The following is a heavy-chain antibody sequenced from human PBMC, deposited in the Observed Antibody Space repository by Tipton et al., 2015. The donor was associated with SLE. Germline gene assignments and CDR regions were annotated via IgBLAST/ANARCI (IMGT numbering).Heavy chain of an antibody. CDR3: ASAILSSGYYTAHFDY. CDR1: GESLSGHY. J-gene: IGHJ4*02. D-gene: IGHD3-3*01. CDR2: INHSGRI. Sequence: TLSLTCTVYGESLSGHYWVWIRQPPGKGLEWIGEINHSGRIDYNPSLKSRVPISVDTSKKQVSLGLSSVTAADTAVYYCASAILSSGYYTAHFDYWGRGTLVTVSS. V-gene: IGHV4-34*01.